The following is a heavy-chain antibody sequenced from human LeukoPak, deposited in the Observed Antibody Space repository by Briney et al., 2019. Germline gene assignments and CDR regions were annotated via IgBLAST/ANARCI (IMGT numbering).Heavy chain of an antibody. CDR3: VRGYQLLPDAFDI. CDR2: ISYSGST. Sequence: SETLSLTCTVSGGSISTYSWIYIRQPPGKGVEWIGNISYSGSTNYKPSLKSRVTTSLDTSKNQFSLKLSSVTAADTAVYYCVRGYQLLPDAFDIWGQGKMVTVSS. D-gene: IGHD2-2*01. V-gene: IGHV4-59*01. J-gene: IGHJ3*02. CDR1: GGSISTYS.